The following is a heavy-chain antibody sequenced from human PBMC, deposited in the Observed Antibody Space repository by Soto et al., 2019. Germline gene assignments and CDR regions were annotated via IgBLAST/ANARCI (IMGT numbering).Heavy chain of an antibody. CDR2: FDPEDGET. CDR3: ATSSGITGTSDY. J-gene: IGHJ4*02. V-gene: IGHV1-24*01. Sequence: GASVKGSCKVSGYTLTELSMHWVRQAPGKGLEWMGGFDPEDGETIYAQKFQGRVTMTEDTSTDTAYMELSSLRSEDTAVYYCATSSGITGTSDYWGQGTLVTVSS. D-gene: IGHD1-20*01. CDR1: GYTLTELS.